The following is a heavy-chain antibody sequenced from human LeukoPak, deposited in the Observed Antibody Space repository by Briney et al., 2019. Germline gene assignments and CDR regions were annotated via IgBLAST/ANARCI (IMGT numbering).Heavy chain of an antibody. CDR2: IYPGDSDT. D-gene: IGHD3-22*01. CDR1: GYSFTSYW. CDR3: ARPYYYDSSGYYYFDY. J-gene: IGHJ4*02. V-gene: IGHV5-51*01. Sequence: GESLKISCKGSGYSFTSYWIGWVRQMPGKGLEWMGIIYPGDSDTRYSPSFQGQVTISADKSISTAYLQWSSLKASDTAMYYCARPYYYDSSGYYYFDYWGQGTLVTVSS.